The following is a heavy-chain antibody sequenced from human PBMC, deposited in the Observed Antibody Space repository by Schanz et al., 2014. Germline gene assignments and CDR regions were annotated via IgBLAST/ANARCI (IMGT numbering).Heavy chain of an antibody. CDR2: VYATGRT. J-gene: IGHJ5*02. CDR1: GASVSSFY. Sequence: QVQLQESGPGFVKPSETLSLTCAVSGASVSSFYWSWIRQPAGKGLEWIGHVYATGRTKYNPSLKRRLTISVATSQNQSPLKLTPLPAAITAVYYCARTLVNGSRKWFGPWGPGTQVTVSS. CDR3: ARTLVNGSRKWFGP. V-gene: IGHV4-4*07. D-gene: IGHD3-10*01.